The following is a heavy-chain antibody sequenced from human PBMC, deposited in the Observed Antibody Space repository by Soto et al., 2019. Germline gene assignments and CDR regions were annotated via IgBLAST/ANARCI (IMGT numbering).Heavy chain of an antibody. CDR2: ISAYNGNT. D-gene: IGHD3-3*01. CDR1: GYTFTSYG. J-gene: IGHJ4*02. CDR3: ARVRTPCDFWSGYYTLAY. V-gene: IGHV1-18*01. Sequence: QVQLVQSGAEVKKPGASVKVSCKASGYTFTSYGISWVRQAPGQGLEWMGWISAYNGNTNYAQKLQGRVTMTTDTSTSTAYMELRSLRSDDTAVYYCARVRTPCDFWSGYYTLAYWGQGTLVTVSS.